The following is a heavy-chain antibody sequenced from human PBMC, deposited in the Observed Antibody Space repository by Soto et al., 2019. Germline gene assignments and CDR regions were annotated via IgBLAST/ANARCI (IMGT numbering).Heavy chain of an antibody. CDR1: GGSISSGDYY. V-gene: IGHV4-30-4*01. D-gene: IGHD5-18*01. Sequence: TSETLSLTCTVSGGSISSGDYYWSWIRQPPGKGLEWIGYIYYSGSTYYNPSLKSRVTISVDTSKNQFSLKLSSVTAADTAVYYCARGGEQRGYSYGEDYWGQGTLVTVSS. J-gene: IGHJ4*02. CDR2: IYYSGST. CDR3: ARGGEQRGYSYGEDY.